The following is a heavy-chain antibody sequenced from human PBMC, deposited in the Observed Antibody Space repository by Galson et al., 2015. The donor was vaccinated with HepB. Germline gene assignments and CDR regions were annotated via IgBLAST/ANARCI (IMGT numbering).Heavy chain of an antibody. J-gene: IGHJ4*02. CDR3: ARGGYDLEDFAY. CDR2: TYYRSKWYN. CDR1: GDSVSSNSAA. Sequence: CAISGDSVSSNSAAWNWLRQSPSRGLEWLGRTYYRSKWYNDYAVSVKSRITINPDTSKNQFSLQLNSVTPEDTAVCYCARGGYDLEDFAYWGQGTLVTVSP. V-gene: IGHV6-1*01. D-gene: IGHD5-12*01.